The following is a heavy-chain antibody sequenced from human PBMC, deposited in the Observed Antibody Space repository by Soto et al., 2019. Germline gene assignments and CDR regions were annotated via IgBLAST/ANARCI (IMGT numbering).Heavy chain of an antibody. CDR3: ARDSNYEFSWNGMDV. CDR1: GGSISSGGYY. D-gene: IGHD4-4*01. CDR2: IYYSGST. J-gene: IGHJ6*02. Sequence: PSETLSLTCTVSGGSISSGGYYWSWIRQHPGKGLEWIGYIYYSGSTYYNPSLKSRVTISVDTSKNQFSLKLSSVTAADTAVYYCARDSNYEFSWNGMDVWGQGTTVTVSS. V-gene: IGHV4-31*03.